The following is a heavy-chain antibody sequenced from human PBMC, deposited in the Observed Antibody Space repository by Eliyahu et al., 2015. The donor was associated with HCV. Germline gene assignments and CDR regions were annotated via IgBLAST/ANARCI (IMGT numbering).Heavy chain of an antibody. CDR2: ISGYGDGT. Sequence: EVQVLESGGGLVQPGGSLRLSCAASGFTFGSYAMXWXRQAPGKGLEWVSGISGYGDGTYYTDSVKGRFTISRDNSKNTVYLHMNSLRAEDTAVYYCAKGDSFHYYYYMDVWGKGTTVTVSS. V-gene: IGHV3-23*01. D-gene: IGHD2-21*02. J-gene: IGHJ6*03. CDR1: GFTFGSYA. CDR3: AKGDSFHYYYYMDV.